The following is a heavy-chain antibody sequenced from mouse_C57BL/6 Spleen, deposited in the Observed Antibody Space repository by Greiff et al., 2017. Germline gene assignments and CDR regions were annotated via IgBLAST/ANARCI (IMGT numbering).Heavy chain of an antibody. V-gene: IGHV1-82*01. CDR1: GYAFSSSW. CDR2: IYPGDGDT. J-gene: IGHJ4*01. CDR3: ARRNYGYAMDY. D-gene: IGHD1-1*01. Sequence: VQLQQSGPELVKPGASVKISCKASGYAFSSSWMNWVKQRPGKGLEWIGRIYPGDGDTNYNGKFKGKATLTADKSSSTAYMQLSSLTSEDSAVYFCARRNYGYAMDYWGQGTSVTGSS.